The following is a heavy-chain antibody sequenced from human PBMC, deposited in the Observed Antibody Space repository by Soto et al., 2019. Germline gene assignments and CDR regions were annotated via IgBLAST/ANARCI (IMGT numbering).Heavy chain of an antibody. D-gene: IGHD2-2*01. CDR2: INHSGST. CDR1: GGSFSGYY. V-gene: IGHV4-34*01. J-gene: IGHJ3*02. Sequence: SETLSLTCAVYGGSFSGYYWSWIRQPPGKGLEWIGEINHSGSTNYNPSLKSRVTISVDTSKNQFSLKLSSVTAADTAVYYCARGIAQDELDPIVVVPAAITAFDIWGQGTMVTVSS. CDR3: ARGIAQDELDPIVVVPAAITAFDI.